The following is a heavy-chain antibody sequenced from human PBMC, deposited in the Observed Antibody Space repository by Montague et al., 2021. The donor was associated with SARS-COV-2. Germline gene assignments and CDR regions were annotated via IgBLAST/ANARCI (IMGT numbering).Heavy chain of an antibody. D-gene: IGHD3-10*01. J-gene: IGHJ6*02. CDR3: ARGRRILLWFGELLSGGDYYGMDV. CDR1: GGSFSGYY. CDR2: INHSGST. V-gene: IGHV4-34*01. Sequence: SETLSLTCAVYGGSFSGYYWSWIRQPPGKGLKWIGEINHSGSTNYNPSLKSRVTISVDTSKNQFSLKLSSVTAADAAVYYCARGRRILLWFGELLSGGDYYGMDVWGQGTTVTVSS.